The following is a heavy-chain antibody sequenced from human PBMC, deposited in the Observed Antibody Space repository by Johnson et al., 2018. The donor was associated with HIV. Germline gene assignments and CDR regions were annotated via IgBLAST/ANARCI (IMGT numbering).Heavy chain of an antibody. D-gene: IGHD6-13*01. CDR3: ARSLSSSCYEGAFDI. V-gene: IGHV3-11*04. CDR2: ISSSGSTR. CDR1: GFSFSDYY. J-gene: IGHJ3*02. Sequence: QMQLVESGGGLVKPGGSLRLSCAASGFSFSDYYMSWIRQAPGKGLEWVSYISSSGSTRYYADSVVKGRFTISRDNAKNSVFLQMNSLRAGDTAVYYCARSLSSSCYEGAFDIWGHGTMVTVSS.